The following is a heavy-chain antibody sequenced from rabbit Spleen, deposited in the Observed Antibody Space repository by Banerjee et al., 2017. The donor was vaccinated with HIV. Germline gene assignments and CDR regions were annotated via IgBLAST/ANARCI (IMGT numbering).Heavy chain of an antibody. D-gene: IGHD1-1*01. Sequence: QEQLEESGGDLVKPGASLTLTCTASGFSFSSSDYMCWVRQAPGKGLEWISCIDIGSSGFTYFATWAKGRFTISKTSSTTVTLQVTSLTVADTATYFCARGDASSGDGYNLWGQGTLVTVS. J-gene: IGHJ4*01. CDR1: GFSFSSSDY. CDR3: ARGDASSGDGYNL. CDR2: IDIGSSGFT. V-gene: IGHV1S45*01.